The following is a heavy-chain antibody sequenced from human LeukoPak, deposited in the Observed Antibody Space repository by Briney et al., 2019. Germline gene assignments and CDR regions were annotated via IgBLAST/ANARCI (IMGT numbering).Heavy chain of an antibody. Sequence: GASLQISCKGSGYSFTNYWIAWVRQLPGRGLEWMVIINPSDSDTRYSPSFQGQVTISADKSISTAYLQWSSLKASDSAMYYCARAWNFDYWGQGTLVTVSS. J-gene: IGHJ4*02. CDR1: GYSFTNYW. D-gene: IGHD1-1*01. CDR3: ARAWNFDY. CDR2: INPSDSDT. V-gene: IGHV5-51*01.